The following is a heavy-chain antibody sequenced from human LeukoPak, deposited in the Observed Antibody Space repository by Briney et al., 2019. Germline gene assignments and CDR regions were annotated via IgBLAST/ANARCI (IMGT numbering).Heavy chain of an antibody. D-gene: IGHD6-13*01. CDR1: GFTFSSYA. V-gene: IGHV3-23*01. Sequence: PGGSLRLSCAASGFTFSSYAMSWVRQAPGKGLEWVSAISGSGGSTYYADSVKGRFTISRDNSKNTLYLQMNSLRAEDTAVYYCAKDYGPRRRIAAAGLFDYWGQGTLVTVSS. J-gene: IGHJ4*02. CDR3: AKDYGPRRRIAAAGLFDY. CDR2: ISGSGGST.